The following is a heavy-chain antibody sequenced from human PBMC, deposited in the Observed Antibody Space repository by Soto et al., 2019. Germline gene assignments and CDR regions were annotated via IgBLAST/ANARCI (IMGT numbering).Heavy chain of an antibody. CDR2: IYPGDSDT. V-gene: IGHV5-51*03. Sequence: EVQLVQSGAEVKKPGESLKISCKGSGYSFTSYWIGWVRQMPGKGLELVGIIYPGDSDTRYSPSFQGQVTISADKSISTAYLQWSSLKASDTAMCYCARSPGGAAAGSYWYFDLWGRGTLVTVSS. CDR1: GYSFTSYW. CDR3: ARSPGGAAAGSYWYFDL. D-gene: IGHD6-13*01. J-gene: IGHJ2*01.